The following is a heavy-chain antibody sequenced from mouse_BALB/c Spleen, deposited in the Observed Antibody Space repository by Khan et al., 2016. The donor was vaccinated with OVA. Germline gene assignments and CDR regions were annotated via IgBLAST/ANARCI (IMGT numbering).Heavy chain of an antibody. D-gene: IGHD3-1*01. V-gene: IGHV1-4*01. CDR2: INPSSGYT. CDR3: ARKSTRASY. J-gene: IGHJ2*01. CDR1: GYTFTSYT. Sequence: QVQLKESGAELVKPGASVKMSYKASGYTFTSYTMHWVKQRPGQGLEWIGYINPSSGYTKYNQKFKDKATLTADKSSSTAYMQLSSLTSEDSAVYYCARKSTRASYWGQGTTLTVSS.